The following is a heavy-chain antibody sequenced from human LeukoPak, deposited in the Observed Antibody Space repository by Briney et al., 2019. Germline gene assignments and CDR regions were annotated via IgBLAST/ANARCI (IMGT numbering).Heavy chain of an antibody. CDR1: GYTFTSYA. CDR2: INADNGNT. Sequence: ASAKVSCKASGYTFTSYAMHWVRQAPGQRLEWMGWINADNGNTEYSQKFQGRVTIVRDTSASTAYMELSSLKSEDTAVYYCARGPGGSWAPFDYWGQGTLVTVSS. J-gene: IGHJ4*02. V-gene: IGHV1-3*01. CDR3: ARGPGGSWAPFDY. D-gene: IGHD6-13*01.